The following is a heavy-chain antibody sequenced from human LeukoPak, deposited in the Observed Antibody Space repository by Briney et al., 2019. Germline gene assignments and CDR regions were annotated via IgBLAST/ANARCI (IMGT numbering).Heavy chain of an antibody. CDR3: ARSGWGNRQAFDI. V-gene: IGHV1-18*01. D-gene: IGHD6-19*01. Sequence: ASVKVSCKASDYTFTSYGISWVRQAPGQGLEWMGWISGYNGNTKYAQKVQGRVTMTTDTSTSTAYMELRSLRSDDTAVYYCARSGWGNRQAFDIWGQGTMVTVSS. J-gene: IGHJ3*02. CDR1: DYTFTSYG. CDR2: ISGYNGNT.